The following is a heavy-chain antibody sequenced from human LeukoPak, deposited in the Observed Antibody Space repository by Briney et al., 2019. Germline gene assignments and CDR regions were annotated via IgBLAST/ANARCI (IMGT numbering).Heavy chain of an antibody. J-gene: IGHJ4*02. CDR3: SRVSGQAFDY. V-gene: IGHV4-59*01. Sequence: SETLSLTCAVYGGSFSSYYWSWIRKPPGKGQEWIGYIYYSGSTNYNPSLKSRVTISVDTSKNQFSLKLSSVTAADTAVYYCSRVSGQAFDYWGEGTLVTVCS. CDR2: IYYSGST. D-gene: IGHD3-10*01. CDR1: GGSFSSYY.